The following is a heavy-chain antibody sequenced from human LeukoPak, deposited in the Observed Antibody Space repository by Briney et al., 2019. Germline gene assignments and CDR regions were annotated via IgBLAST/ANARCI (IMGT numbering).Heavy chain of an antibody. CDR1: GFTFSSYA. CDR3: ARVKRGFTAMVTGAFDY. V-gene: IGHV3-30-3*01. CDR2: ISYDGSNK. J-gene: IGHJ4*02. Sequence: GGSLRLSCAASGFTFSSYAMHWVRQAPGKGLEWVAIISYDGSNKYYADSVKGRFTISRDNSKNTLHLQMNSLRAEDTAVYYCARVKRGFTAMVTGAFDYWGQGTLVTVSS. D-gene: IGHD5-18*01.